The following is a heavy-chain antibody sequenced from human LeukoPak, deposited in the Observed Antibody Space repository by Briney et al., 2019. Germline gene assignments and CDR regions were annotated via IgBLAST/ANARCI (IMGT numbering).Heavy chain of an antibody. CDR3: ARHQSGTYYSTFDY. Sequence: PSETLSLTCTVSGDSIRSNSYYWGWIRQPPGKGLEWIGSIYYSGSTNYNPSLKSRVTISVDTSKNQFSVNLSSVTAADTAVYYCARHQSGTYYSTFDYWGQGTLVTVSS. CDR1: GDSIRSNSYY. J-gene: IGHJ4*02. D-gene: IGHD1-26*01. V-gene: IGHV4-39*01. CDR2: IYYSGST.